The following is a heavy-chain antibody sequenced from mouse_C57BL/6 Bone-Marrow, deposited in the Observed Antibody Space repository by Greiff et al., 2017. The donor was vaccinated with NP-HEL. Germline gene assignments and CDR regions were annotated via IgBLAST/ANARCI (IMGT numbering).Heavy chain of an antibody. CDR1: GYTFTSYW. J-gene: IGHJ4*01. CDR2: IYPGNSDT. V-gene: IGHV1-5*01. CDR3: TRTSGDVYYYALDY. Sequence: VQLQQSGTVLARPGASVKMSCKTSGYTFTSYWMHWVKQRPGQGLEWIGAIYPGNSDTSYNQKFKGKAKLTAVTSASTAYMELSSLTNEDSAVYYCTRTSGDVYYYALDYWGQGTSVTVSS.